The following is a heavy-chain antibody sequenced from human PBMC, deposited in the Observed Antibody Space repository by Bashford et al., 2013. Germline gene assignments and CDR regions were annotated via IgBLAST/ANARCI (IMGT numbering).Heavy chain of an antibody. J-gene: IGHJ4*02. V-gene: IGHV4-28*01. D-gene: IGHD2-21*01. CDR3: ARKIPAVGHFDY. CDR2: IYYSGST. Sequence: SETLSLTCAVSGHSISSDNWWGWIRQPPRKGLEWIGYIYYSGSTYYNPSLKSRVTMSVDTSKNEFSLKLSSVTAVDTAVYYCARKIPAVGHFDYWGQGTLVTVSS. CDR1: GHSISSDNW.